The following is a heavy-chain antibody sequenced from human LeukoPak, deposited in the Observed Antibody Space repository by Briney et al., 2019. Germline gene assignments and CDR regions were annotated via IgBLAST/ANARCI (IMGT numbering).Heavy chain of an antibody. Sequence: SETLSLTCTVSGGSISSGGYYSSCIRQHPGNCLVWIGYIYYRGSTYYNPSLKSRVTISVDTSKNQFSLKLSSVTAADTAVYYCARRVIDQGYFDYWGQGTLVTVSS. J-gene: IGHJ4*02. D-gene: IGHD2-21*01. CDR1: GGSISSGGYY. V-gene: IGHV4-31*03. CDR3: ARRVIDQGYFDY. CDR2: IYYRGST.